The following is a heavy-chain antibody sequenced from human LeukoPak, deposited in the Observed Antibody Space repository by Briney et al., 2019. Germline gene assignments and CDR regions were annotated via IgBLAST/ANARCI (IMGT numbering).Heavy chain of an antibody. CDR3: ARAPLWFGELSSLDY. V-gene: IGHV7-4-1*02. J-gene: IGHJ4*02. Sequence: ASVKVSCKASGYIFTSYGISWVRQAPGQGLEWMGWINTNTENPTYAQGFTGRFVFSLDTSVSTAHLQISSLKAEDTAVYYCARAPLWFGELSSLDYWGQGTLVTVSS. CDR2: INTNTENP. CDR1: GYIFTSYG. D-gene: IGHD3-10*01.